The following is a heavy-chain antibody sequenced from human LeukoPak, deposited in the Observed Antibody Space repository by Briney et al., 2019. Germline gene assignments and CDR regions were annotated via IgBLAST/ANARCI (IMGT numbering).Heavy chain of an antibody. CDR2: IYSGGST. D-gene: IGHD4-23*01. V-gene: IGHV3-53*01. J-gene: IGHJ6*02. CDR1: GFTVSSNY. CDR3: ARDSRYMHYGSIYYYYGMDV. Sequence: GGSLRLSCAASGFTVSSNYMSWVRQAPGKELEWVSVIYSGGSTYYADSVKGRFTISRDNSKNTLYLQMNSLRAEDTAVYYCARDSRYMHYGSIYYYYGMDVWGQGTTVTVSS.